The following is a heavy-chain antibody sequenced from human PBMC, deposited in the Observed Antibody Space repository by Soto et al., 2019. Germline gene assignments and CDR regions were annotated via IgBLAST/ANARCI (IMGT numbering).Heavy chain of an antibody. CDR2: IIPIFGTA. CDR3: ARVGYSSSLDYYYSMDV. V-gene: IGHV1-69*13. CDR1: GGTFSSYA. D-gene: IGHD6-13*01. J-gene: IGHJ6*02. Sequence: SVKVSCKASGGTFSSYAISWVRQAPGQGLEWMGGIIPIFGTANYAQKFQGRVTITADESTSTAYMELSSLRSEDTAVYYCARVGYSSSLDYYYSMDVWGQGTTVTVSS.